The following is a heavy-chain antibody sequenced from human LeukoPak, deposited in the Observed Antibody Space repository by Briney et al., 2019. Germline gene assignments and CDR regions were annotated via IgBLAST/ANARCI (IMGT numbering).Heavy chain of an antibody. Sequence: PGGSLRLSCAASGFTFSSYSMNWVRQAPGKGLEWVSSISSSSYIYYADSVKGRFTISRDNAKNSLYLRMNSLRAEDTAVYYCARGRAVAGNWFDPWGQGTLVTVSS. V-gene: IGHV3-21*01. D-gene: IGHD6-19*01. CDR1: GFTFSSYS. J-gene: IGHJ5*02. CDR3: ARGRAVAGNWFDP. CDR2: ISSSSYI.